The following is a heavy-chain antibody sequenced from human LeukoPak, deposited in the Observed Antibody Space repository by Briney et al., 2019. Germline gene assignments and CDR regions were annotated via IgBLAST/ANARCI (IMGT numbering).Heavy chain of an antibody. Sequence: ASVKVSCKASGNTFTSYYMHWVRQAPGQGLEWMGIINPSGGSTSYAQKFQGRVTMTRDTSTSTVYMELSSLRSEDTAVYYCARAGLYYCSGGSCYSDNWFDPWGQGTLVTVSS. D-gene: IGHD2-15*01. J-gene: IGHJ5*02. V-gene: IGHV1-46*03. CDR2: INPSGGST. CDR3: ARAGLYYCSGGSCYSDNWFDP. CDR1: GNTFTSYY.